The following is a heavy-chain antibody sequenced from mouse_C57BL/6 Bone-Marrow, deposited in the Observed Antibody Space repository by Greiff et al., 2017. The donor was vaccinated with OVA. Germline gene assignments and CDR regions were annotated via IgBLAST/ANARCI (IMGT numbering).Heavy chain of an antibody. Sequence: EVQLQQSGAELVRPGASVKLSCTASGFNIQDDYMHWVKQRPEQGLEWIGWIDPENGDTEYASKFQGKATITADTSSNTAYLPLSSLTSEDTAVYYCTRYYGSSYEVYWGQGTLVTVSA. CDR3: TRYYGSSYEVY. D-gene: IGHD1-1*01. J-gene: IGHJ3*01. CDR2: IDPENGDT. CDR1: GFNIQDDY. V-gene: IGHV14-4*01.